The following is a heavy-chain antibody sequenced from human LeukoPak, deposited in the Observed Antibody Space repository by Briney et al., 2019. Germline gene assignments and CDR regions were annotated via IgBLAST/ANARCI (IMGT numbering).Heavy chain of an antibody. CDR3: ARAGRDIIVVPAAIEFDY. CDR2: IYHSGRT. V-gene: IGHV4-38-2*01. Sequence: SETLSLTCAVSGYSISSGYYWGWIRQPPGKGLEWIGSIYHSGRTYYNPSFKSRVAISVDTSKSQFSLKLSSVTAADTAVYYCARAGRDIIVVPAAIEFDYWGQGTLVTVSS. J-gene: IGHJ4*02. CDR1: GYSISSGYY. D-gene: IGHD2-2*01.